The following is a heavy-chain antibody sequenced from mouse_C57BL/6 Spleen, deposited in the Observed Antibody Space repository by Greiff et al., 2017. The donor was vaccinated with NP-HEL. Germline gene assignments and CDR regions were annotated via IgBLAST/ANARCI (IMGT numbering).Heavy chain of an antibody. J-gene: IGHJ1*03. V-gene: IGHV1-64*01. CDR2: IHPNSGST. D-gene: IGHD1-1*01. CDR3: ARSSYYYGSSSRYWYFDV. Sequence: QVQLQQPGAELVKPGASVKLSCKASGYTFTSYWMHWVKQRPGQGLEWIGMIHPNSGSTNYNEKFKSKATLTVDKSSSTAYMQLSSLTSEDSAVYYCARSSYYYGSSSRYWYFDVWGTGTTVTVS. CDR1: GYTFTSYW.